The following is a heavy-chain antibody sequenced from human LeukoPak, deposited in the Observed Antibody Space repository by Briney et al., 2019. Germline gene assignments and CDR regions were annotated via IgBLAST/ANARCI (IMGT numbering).Heavy chain of an antibody. V-gene: IGHV3-11*01. CDR1: GFTFSDYY. Sequence: PGGSLRLSCAASGFTFSDYYMSWVRQAPGKGLEWVSYISSSGSSIYYADSVKGRFTISRDNAKNTLYLQMNSLRAEDTAVYYCARDRYVLPYFEYFDYWGQGTLVTVSS. CDR2: ISSSGSSI. J-gene: IGHJ4*02. D-gene: IGHD3-9*01. CDR3: ARDRYVLPYFEYFDY.